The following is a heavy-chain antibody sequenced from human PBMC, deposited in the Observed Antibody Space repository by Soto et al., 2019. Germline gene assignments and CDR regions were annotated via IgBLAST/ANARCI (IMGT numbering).Heavy chain of an antibody. CDR1: GGSFSGYY. Sequence: PSETLSLTCAVYGGSFSGYYWSWIRQPPGKGLEWIGEINHSGSTNYNPSLKSRVTISVDTSKNQFSLKLSSVTAADTAVYYCARGCRMFTFYDFWSGQLHFDSWGQGTLVTVSS. CDR3: ARGCRMFTFYDFWSGQLHFDS. V-gene: IGHV4-34*01. D-gene: IGHD3-3*01. CDR2: INHSGST. J-gene: IGHJ4*02.